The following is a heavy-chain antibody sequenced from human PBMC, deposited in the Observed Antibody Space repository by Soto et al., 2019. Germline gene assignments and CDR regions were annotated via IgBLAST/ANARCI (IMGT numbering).Heavy chain of an antibody. Sequence: EVQLVESGGDLVQPGGSLRLSCVGSGFTFSRSWMTWVRQAPGKGLEWVATISPDGNDKKYVDSVKGRFTISRDNADKSLVVQMNSLRAEDKGIYFCGRDPQWGAFDIWGQGTMVTVSS. J-gene: IGHJ3*02. V-gene: IGHV3-7*01. D-gene: IGHD1-26*01. CDR1: GFTFSRSW. CDR2: ISPDGNDK. CDR3: GRDPQWGAFDI.